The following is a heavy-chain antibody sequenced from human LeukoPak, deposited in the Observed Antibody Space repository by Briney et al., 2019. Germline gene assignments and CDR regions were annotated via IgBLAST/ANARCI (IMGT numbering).Heavy chain of an antibody. V-gene: IGHV4-59*08. D-gene: IGHD6-19*01. CDR3: ARRYTDGWLIGY. J-gene: IGHJ4*02. CDR1: GGSIRGYY. CDR2: IYCSGST. Sequence: KPSVTLSLTRSIPGGSIRGYYWSRIPQPPGQGLEWIGYIYCSGSTNYNPSLKSRVIISRDTSKNQFSLNLSSVSAADTAVYYCARRYTDGWLIGYWGQGTLVTVSS.